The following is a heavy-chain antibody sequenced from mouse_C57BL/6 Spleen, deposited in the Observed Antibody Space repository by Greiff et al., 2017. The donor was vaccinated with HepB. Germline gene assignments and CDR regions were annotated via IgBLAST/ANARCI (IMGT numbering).Heavy chain of an antibody. CDR1: GFNIKDDY. V-gene: IGHV14-4*01. CDR2: IDPENGDT. J-gene: IGHJ3*01. CDR3: TLLLLRGAWFAY. D-gene: IGHD1-1*01. Sequence: VQLKESGAELVRPGASVKLSCTASGFNIKDDYMHWVKQRPEQGLEWIGWIDPENGDTEYASKFQGKATITADTSSNTAYLQLSSLTSEDTAVYYCTLLLLRGAWFAYWGQGTLVAVSA.